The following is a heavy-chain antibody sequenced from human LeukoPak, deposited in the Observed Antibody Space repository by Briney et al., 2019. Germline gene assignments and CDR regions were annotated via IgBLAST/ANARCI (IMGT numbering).Heavy chain of an antibody. J-gene: IGHJ4*02. CDR2: ISGSGGST. CDR1: GFTFSSYA. D-gene: IGHD6-6*01. CDR3: VKVRYSSSSEYYFDY. V-gene: IGHV3-23*01. Sequence: PGGSLRLSCAASGFTFSSYAMSWVRQAPGKGLEWVSAISGSGGSTYYADSVKGRFTISRDNSKNTLYLQMNSLRAEDTAVYYCVKVRYSSSSEYYFDYWGQGTLVTVSS.